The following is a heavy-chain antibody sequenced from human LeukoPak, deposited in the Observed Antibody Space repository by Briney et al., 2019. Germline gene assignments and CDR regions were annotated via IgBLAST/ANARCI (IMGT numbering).Heavy chain of an antibody. Sequence: GSLRLSCAASGFTLSDHYMDWVRQPPGRGLEWVGRIRNKAYSDTTEYAASVKDRFTISRDGSKNSLYLQMNSLKTEDTAVYYCARGTVGATSYYYDFYYLDVWGKGTTVTVSS. J-gene: IGHJ6*03. CDR3: ARGTVGATSYYYDFYYLDV. D-gene: IGHD1-26*01. CDR2: IRNKAYSDTT. V-gene: IGHV3-72*01. CDR1: GFTLSDHY.